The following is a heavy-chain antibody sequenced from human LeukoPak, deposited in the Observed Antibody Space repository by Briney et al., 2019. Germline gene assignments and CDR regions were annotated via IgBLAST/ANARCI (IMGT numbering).Heavy chain of an antibody. CDR1: GGTFSSYA. CDR3: ARGGIRFLEWLSGGYYFDY. J-gene: IGHJ4*02. D-gene: IGHD3-3*01. CDR2: IIPIFGTA. Sequence: ASVKVSCKASGGTFSSYAISWVRQAPGQGLEWMGGIIPIFGTANYAQKFQGRVTITADESTSTAYMELSSLRSEDTAVYYCARGGIRFLEWLSGGYYFDYWGQGTLVTVSS. V-gene: IGHV1-69*13.